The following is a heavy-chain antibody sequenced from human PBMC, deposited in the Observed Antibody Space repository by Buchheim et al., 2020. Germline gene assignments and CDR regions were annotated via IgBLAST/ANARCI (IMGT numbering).Heavy chain of an antibody. CDR3: ARNGYYNMDV. Sequence: QVQLQESGPGLVKPSGTLSLTCDVSGDSMSSHDWWSWARQPPGKGLEWIGEIHHGGSTNYSPSLKGRVTISVDKSKTHFSLKLSSVTAADTAVYYCARNGYYNMDVWGQGTT. CDR1: GDSMSSHDW. D-gene: IGHD2-8*01. J-gene: IGHJ6*01. V-gene: IGHV4-4*02. CDR2: IHHGGST.